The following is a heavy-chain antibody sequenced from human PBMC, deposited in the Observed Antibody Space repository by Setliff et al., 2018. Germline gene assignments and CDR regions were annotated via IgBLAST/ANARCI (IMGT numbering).Heavy chain of an antibody. CDR1: GGSVSSGSYY. J-gene: IGHJ6*03. D-gene: IGHD6-19*01. CDR3: ARGGTSSGWYIYYYYYMDV. CDR2: IYYSGST. Sequence: SETLSLTCTVSGGSVSSGSYYWSWIRQPPGKGLEWIGYIYYSGSTNYNPSLKSRVTISVDTSKNQFSLKLSSVTAADTAVYYCARGGTSSGWYIYYYYYMDVWGKGTTVTVS. V-gene: IGHV4-61*01.